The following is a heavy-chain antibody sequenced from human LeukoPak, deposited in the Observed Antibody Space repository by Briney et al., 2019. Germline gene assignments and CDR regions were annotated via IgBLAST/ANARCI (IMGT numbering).Heavy chain of an antibody. CDR3: VRTPPNWGFDY. D-gene: IGHD7-27*01. CDR1: GYTFTTHD. J-gene: IGHJ4*02. Sequence: ASVKVSCKASGYTFTTHDISWVRQDTGQGLEWLGWMSPNSGDTGYAQKFQGRVTMTSDSSISTAYMELSSLRSEDTAIYYCVRTPPNWGFDYWGQGTLVTVSS. CDR2: MSPNSGDT. V-gene: IGHV1-8*01.